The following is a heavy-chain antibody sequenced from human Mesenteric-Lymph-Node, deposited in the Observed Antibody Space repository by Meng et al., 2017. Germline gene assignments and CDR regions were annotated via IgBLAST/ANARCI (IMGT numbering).Heavy chain of an antibody. J-gene: IGHJ5*02. Sequence: GESLKISCAASGFTFSSYAMSWVRQAPGKGLEWVSHISGSAGITQYTDSVKGWFTISRDNSNNMLYLHMNSLRAEDTAVYYCAREPSESSGWYHWFDPWGQGTLVTVSS. D-gene: IGHD6-19*01. V-gene: IGHV3-23*01. CDR1: GFTFSSYA. CDR3: AREPSESSGWYHWFDP. CDR2: ISGSAGIT.